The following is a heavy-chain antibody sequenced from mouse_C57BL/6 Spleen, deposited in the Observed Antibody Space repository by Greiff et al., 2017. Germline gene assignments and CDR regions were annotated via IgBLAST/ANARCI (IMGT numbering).Heavy chain of an antibody. V-gene: IGHV1-64*01. CDR1: GYTFTSYW. CDR2: IHPNSGST. Sequence: QVQLQQPGAELVKPGASVKLSCKASGYTFTSYWMHWVKQRPGQGLEWIGMIHPNSGSTNYNEKFKSKATLTVDKSSSTAYMQLSSLTSEDSAVYYCASEGLYYSNYGYAMDYWGQGTSVTVSS. CDR3: ASEGLYYSNYGYAMDY. D-gene: IGHD2-5*01. J-gene: IGHJ4*01.